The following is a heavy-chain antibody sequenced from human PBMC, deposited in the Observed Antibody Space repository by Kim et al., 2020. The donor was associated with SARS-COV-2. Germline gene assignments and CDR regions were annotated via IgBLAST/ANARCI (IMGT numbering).Heavy chain of an antibody. CDR3: ARDRAGQQLGPLYYFDY. Sequence: GGSLRLSCAASGFTFSSYGMHWVRQAPGKGLEWVAVIWYDGSNKYYADSVKGRFTISRDNSKNTLYLQMNSLRAEDTAVYYCARDRAGQQLGPLYYFDYWGQGTLVTVSS. D-gene: IGHD6-13*01. CDR2: IWYDGSNK. V-gene: IGHV3-33*01. J-gene: IGHJ4*02. CDR1: GFTFSSYG.